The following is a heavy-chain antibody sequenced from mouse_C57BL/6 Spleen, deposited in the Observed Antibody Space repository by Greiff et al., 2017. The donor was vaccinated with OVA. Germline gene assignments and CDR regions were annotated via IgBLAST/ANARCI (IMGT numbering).Heavy chain of an antibody. CDR3: ARRGASNYDWFAY. J-gene: IGHJ3*01. D-gene: IGHD2-5*01. V-gene: IGHV8-12*01. Sequence: QVTLKESGPGILQSSQTLSLTCSFSGFSLSTSGMGVSWIRQPSGKGLEWLAHIYWDDDKRYNPSLKSRLTISKDTSRNQVFLKITSVDTADTATYYCARRGASNYDWFAYWGQGTLVTVSA. CDR1: GFSLSTSGMG. CDR2: IYWDDDK.